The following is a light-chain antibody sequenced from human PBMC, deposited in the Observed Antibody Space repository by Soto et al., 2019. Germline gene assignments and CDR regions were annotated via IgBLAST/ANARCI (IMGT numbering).Light chain of an antibody. CDR3: CSYAGSTTWV. V-gene: IGLV2-11*01. CDR2: DVS. J-gene: IGLJ3*02. CDR1: SSDVGGYNY. Sequence: QSVLTQPRSVSGSPGQSVTISCTGTSSDVGGYNYVSWYQQHPGKAPKLMIYDVSNRPSGVPDRFSGSKSGNTASLTISGLQAEDEADYYCCSYAGSTTWVFGGGTKLTVL.